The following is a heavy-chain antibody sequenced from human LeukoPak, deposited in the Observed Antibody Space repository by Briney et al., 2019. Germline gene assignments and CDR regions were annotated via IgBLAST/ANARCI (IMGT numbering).Heavy chain of an antibody. CDR1: GYTFTGYY. V-gene: IGHV1-2*02. D-gene: IGHD3-3*01. Sequence: ASVKVSCKASGYTFTGYYMHWVRQAPGQGLEWMGWINPNSGGTNYAQKFQGRVTMTRDTSISTAYMELSRLRSDDTAVYYCARVSIFGVVIHNYFDYWGQGTLVTVSS. CDR3: ARVSIFGVVIHNYFDY. CDR2: INPNSGGT. J-gene: IGHJ4*02.